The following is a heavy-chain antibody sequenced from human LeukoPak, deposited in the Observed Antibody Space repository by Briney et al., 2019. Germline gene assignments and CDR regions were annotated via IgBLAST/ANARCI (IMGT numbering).Heavy chain of an antibody. CDR3: ASSYCSGGSCYSDYFDY. CDR1: GYTFTGYY. Sequence: ASVKVSCKASGYTFTGYYMHWVRQAPGQGLEWMGWTNPNSGGTNYAQKFQGRVTMTRDTSISTAYMELSRLRSDDTAVYYCASSYCSGGSCYSDYFDYWGQGTLVTVSS. V-gene: IGHV1-2*02. D-gene: IGHD2-15*01. CDR2: TNPNSGGT. J-gene: IGHJ4*02.